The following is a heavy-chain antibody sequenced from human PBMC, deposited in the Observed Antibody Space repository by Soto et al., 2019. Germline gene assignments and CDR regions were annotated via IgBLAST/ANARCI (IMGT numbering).Heavy chain of an antibody. D-gene: IGHD1-26*01. CDR2: IGPESGAT. J-gene: IGHJ4*02. CDR1: GYTFTGHY. Sequence: ASVKVSCKASGYTFTGHYIHWVRQAPEQGPEWMGEIGPESGATRYAQRFQGRVTMTRDMSIATVYMELNNLSPDDTAVYYCGRGRSGQIVVFYWGQGTPVTVSS. V-gene: IGHV1-2*02. CDR3: GRGRSGQIVVFY.